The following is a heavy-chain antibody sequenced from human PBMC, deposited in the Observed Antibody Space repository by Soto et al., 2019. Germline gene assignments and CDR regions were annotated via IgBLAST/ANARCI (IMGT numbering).Heavy chain of an antibody. CDR2: IYYSGCT. Sequence: QVQLQESGPGLVKPSQTLSLTCTVSGGSISSGDYYWSWIRQPPGKGLEWIGYIYYSGCTYYNPSLKSRVTISVDTSKNQFALKLSSVTAADTAVYYCARGEWFGELAVLWGQGTLVTVSS. J-gene: IGHJ4*02. CDR1: GGSISSGDYY. CDR3: ARGEWFGELAVL. V-gene: IGHV4-30-4*01. D-gene: IGHD3-10*01.